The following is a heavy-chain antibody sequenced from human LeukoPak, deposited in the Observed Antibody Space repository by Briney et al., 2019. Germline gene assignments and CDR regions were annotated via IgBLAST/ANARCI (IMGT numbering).Heavy chain of an antibody. J-gene: IGHJ6*02. CDR3: ARELGECSSTSCYADYYAMDV. D-gene: IGHD2-2*01. CDR1: GFTFSSYE. V-gene: IGHV3-48*03. CDR2: ISSSGSSI. Sequence: PGGSLRLSSAASGFTFSSYEMNWVRQAPGKGLEWVSYISSSGSSIYYADSVKGRFTISRDNAKNSLYLQMNSLRAEDTAIYYCARELGECSSTSCYADYYAMDVWGQGTTVTVSS.